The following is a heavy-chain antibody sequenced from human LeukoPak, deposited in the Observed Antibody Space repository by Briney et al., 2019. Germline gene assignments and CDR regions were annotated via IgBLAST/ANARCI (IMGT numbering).Heavy chain of an antibody. Sequence: GGSLRLSCAASGFTFSSHSMNWVRQAPGKGLEWVSSISSSSSYIYYADSVKGRFTISRDNAKNSLYLQMNSLRAEDTAVYYCARGSGSGSYYMSGDYWGQGTLVTVSS. CDR3: ARGSGSGSYYMSGDY. D-gene: IGHD3-10*01. CDR2: ISSSSSYI. J-gene: IGHJ4*02. CDR1: GFTFSSHS. V-gene: IGHV3-21*06.